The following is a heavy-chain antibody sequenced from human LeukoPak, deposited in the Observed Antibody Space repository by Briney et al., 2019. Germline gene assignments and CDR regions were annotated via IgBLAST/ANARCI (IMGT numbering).Heavy chain of an antibody. V-gene: IGHV3-30-3*01. CDR3: ARGNSASCLNY. CDR2: ISYDGSNK. Sequence: GGSLRLSCAASGFTFSSYAMHWVRQAPGKRLEWVAVISYDGSNKYYADSVKGRFTISRDNSKNTLYLQMNSLRAEDTAVYYCARGNSASCLNYWGQGTLVTVSS. CDR1: GFTFSSYA. D-gene: IGHD2-2*01. J-gene: IGHJ4*02.